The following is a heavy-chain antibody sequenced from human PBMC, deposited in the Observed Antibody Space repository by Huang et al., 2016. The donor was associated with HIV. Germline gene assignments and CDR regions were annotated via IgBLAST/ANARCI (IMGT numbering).Heavy chain of an antibody. J-gene: IGHJ4*02. D-gene: IGHD6-13*01. V-gene: IGHV3-30*18. CDR1: GFTFSSYG. CDR2: ISYDGSNK. CDR3: AKGPMGGDSSSSGYAY. Sequence: QVQLVESGGGVVQPGRSLRLSCAASGFTFSSYGMHWVRQAPGKGLEWLAVISYDGSNKYYADSVKGRFTISRDNSKNTLYLQMNSLRAEDTAVYYCAKGPMGGDSSSSGYAYWGQGTLVTVSS.